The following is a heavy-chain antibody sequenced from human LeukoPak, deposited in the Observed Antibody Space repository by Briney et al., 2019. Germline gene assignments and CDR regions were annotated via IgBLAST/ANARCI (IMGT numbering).Heavy chain of an antibody. V-gene: IGHV4-59*01. CDR2: IYYSGST. J-gene: IGHJ4*02. D-gene: IGHD1-26*01. CDR3: ARDEVGASFDY. CDR1: GGSISSYY. Sequence: TSETLSLTCTVSGGSISSYYWSWIRQPPGKGLEWIGYIYYSGSTNYNPSLKSRVTISVDTSKNQFSLKLSSVTAADTAVYYCARDEVGASFDYWGQGTLVTVSS.